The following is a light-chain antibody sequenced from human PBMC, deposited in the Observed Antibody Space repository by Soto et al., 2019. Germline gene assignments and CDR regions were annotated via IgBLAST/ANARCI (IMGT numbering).Light chain of an antibody. CDR3: SSYTSSSTLLYV. Sequence: QSVLTQPASVSGSPGQSITISCTGTSSDVGGYNYVSWYQQHPGKAPKFMIYDVSIRPSGVSNRFSGSKSGNTASLTISGLQAEDEADYYCSSYTSSSTLLYVFGTGTKVTVL. J-gene: IGLJ1*01. CDR1: SSDVGGYNY. V-gene: IGLV2-14*01. CDR2: DVS.